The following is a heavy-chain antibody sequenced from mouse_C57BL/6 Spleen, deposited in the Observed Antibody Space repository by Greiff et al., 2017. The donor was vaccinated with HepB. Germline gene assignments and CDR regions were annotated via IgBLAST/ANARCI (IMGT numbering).Heavy chain of an antibody. CDR2: IHPNSGST. Sequence: QVQLQQPGAELVKPGASVKLSCKASGYTFTSYWMHWVKQRPGQGLEWIGMIHPNSGSTNYNEKFKSKATLTVDKSSSTAYMQLSSLTSEDSAIYYCARAPADGYYGYWGQGTTLTVSS. V-gene: IGHV1-64*01. J-gene: IGHJ2*01. CDR1: GYTFTSYW. D-gene: IGHD2-3*01. CDR3: ARAPADGYYGY.